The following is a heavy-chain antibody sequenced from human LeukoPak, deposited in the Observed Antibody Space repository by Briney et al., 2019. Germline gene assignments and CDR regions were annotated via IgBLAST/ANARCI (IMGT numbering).Heavy chain of an antibody. D-gene: IGHD6-13*01. CDR2: INPNSGGT. V-gene: IGHV1-2*02. CDR3: ARVRIAAAGGLYYYYYYYMDV. J-gene: IGHJ6*03. CDR1: GYTFTGYY. Sequence: ASVKVSCKASGYTFTGYYMHWVRQAPGQGLEWMGWINPNSGGTNYAQKFQGRVTMTRHTSISTAYMELSRLRSDDTAVYYCARVRIAAAGGLYYYYYYYMDVWGKGTTVTVSS.